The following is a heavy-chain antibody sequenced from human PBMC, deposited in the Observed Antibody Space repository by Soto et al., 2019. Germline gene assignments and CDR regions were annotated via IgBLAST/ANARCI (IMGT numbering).Heavy chain of an antibody. CDR3: ARVFGVVIISWFDP. CDR2: ISAYNGNT. Sequence: ASVKVSCKASGYTFTSYGISWVRQAPGQGLEWMGWISAYNGNTNYAQKLQGRVTMTTDTSTSTAYMELRSLRSDDTAVYYCARVFGVVIISWFDPWGQGTLVTVSS. J-gene: IGHJ5*02. D-gene: IGHD3-3*01. CDR1: GYTFTSYG. V-gene: IGHV1-18*01.